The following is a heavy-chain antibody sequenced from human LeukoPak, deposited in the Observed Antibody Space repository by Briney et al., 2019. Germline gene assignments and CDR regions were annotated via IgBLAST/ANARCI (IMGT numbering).Heavy chain of an antibody. CDR1: GFTFSTYW. V-gene: IGHV3-7*04. CDR3: ARGGYQLLWY. J-gene: IGHJ4*02. Sequence: RRSLRLSCAASGFTFSTYWMSWVRQAPGTGLEWVASIKQDGSEKSYVDSVKGRFTISIDNAKNSLYLQMNSLRAEDTAVYYCARGGYQLLWYWGQGTLVTVSS. D-gene: IGHD2-2*01. CDR2: IKQDGSEK.